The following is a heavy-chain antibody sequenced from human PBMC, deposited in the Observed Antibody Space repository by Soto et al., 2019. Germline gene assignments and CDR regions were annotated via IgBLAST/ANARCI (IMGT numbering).Heavy chain of an antibody. V-gene: IGHV1-3*01. D-gene: IGHD3-10*01. J-gene: IGHJ4*02. CDR1: GYTFTSYT. Sequence: QVQLEQSGAEVKKPGASVKVSCKTSGYTFTSYTLHWVRQAPGQGLEWMGWINAGNGREKYSQRFQDRVSLSTDKSATTAYMELRSLGSEDTAVYYCARGGGWVGEASFDSWGQGTQVTVSS. CDR2: INAGNGRE. CDR3: ARGGGWVGEASFDS.